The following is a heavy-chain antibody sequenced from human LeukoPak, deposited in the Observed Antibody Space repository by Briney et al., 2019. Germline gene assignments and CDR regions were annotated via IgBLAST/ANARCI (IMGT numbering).Heavy chain of an antibody. Sequence: PGGSLRLSCAASGFTFSSYAMHWVRQAPGKGMEWVALISYDGSTKYYADSVRGRFTVSRDNSKNTLYLQMNSRRAEDTAVYYCSRDSARRDGYNFDYWGQGTLVTVSS. CDR2: ISYDGSTK. CDR1: GFTFSSYA. V-gene: IGHV3-30*04. J-gene: IGHJ4*02. CDR3: SRDSARRDGYNFDY. D-gene: IGHD5-24*01.